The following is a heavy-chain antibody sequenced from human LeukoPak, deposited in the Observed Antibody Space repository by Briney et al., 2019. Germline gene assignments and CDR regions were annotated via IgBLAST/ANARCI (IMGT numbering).Heavy chain of an antibody. J-gene: IGHJ4*02. V-gene: IGHV3-21*01. CDR2: ISSSSSYI. CDR1: GFTFSSYS. D-gene: IGHD4-17*01. Sequence: PGGSLRLSCAASGFTFSSYSMNWVRQAPGKGLEWVSSISSSSSYIYYADSVKGRFTTSRDNAKNSLYLQMNSLRAEDTVVYYCAKHSMDYGDYVGEDYWGQGTLVTVSS. CDR3: AKHSMDYGDYVGEDY.